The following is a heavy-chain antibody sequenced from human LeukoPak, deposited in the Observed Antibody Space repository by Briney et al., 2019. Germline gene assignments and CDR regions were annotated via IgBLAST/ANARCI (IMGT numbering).Heavy chain of an antibody. Sequence: GGSLRLSCAASGFAVGSKYVSWVRQAPGKGLEWVSVIYTGGSTHYPDSVKGRFTISRDDSKNTVSLQMNSLRVEDTAMYYCARNLGTLATGGVALDIWGQGTMVTVAS. D-gene: IGHD1-14*01. J-gene: IGHJ3*02. CDR1: GFAVGSKY. CDR3: ARNLGTLATGGVALDI. V-gene: IGHV3-66*01. CDR2: IYTGGST.